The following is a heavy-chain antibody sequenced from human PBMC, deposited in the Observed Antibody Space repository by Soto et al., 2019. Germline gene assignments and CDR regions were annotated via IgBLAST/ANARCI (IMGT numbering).Heavy chain of an antibody. D-gene: IGHD1-26*01. J-gene: IGHJ3*02. CDR3: ATHSNSASYYWDFDI. CDR2: IYPDDSDT. V-gene: IGHV5-51*01. CDR1: GYSFPNYW. Sequence: GESLKISCKGSGYSFPNYWIGWVRQMPGKGLEWMGIIYPDDSDTRYSPSFQGQVTISADKSITTAYLQWSSLKASDTAMYYCATHSNSASYYWDFDIWGQGTMVTVAS.